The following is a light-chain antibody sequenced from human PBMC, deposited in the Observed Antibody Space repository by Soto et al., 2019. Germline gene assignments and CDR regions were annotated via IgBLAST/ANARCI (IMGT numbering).Light chain of an antibody. V-gene: IGLV2-14*01. Sequence: RPASVAGTPWRSMNISKNSTSSDVGGYNYVSWYQQHPGKAPKLMIYDVSNRPSGASNRFSGSKSGNTASLTISGLQAEDEADYYCSSYTSSSTNYVFGTGTKVTVL. CDR3: SSYTSSSTNYV. CDR2: DVS. J-gene: IGLJ1*01. CDR1: SSDVGGYNY.